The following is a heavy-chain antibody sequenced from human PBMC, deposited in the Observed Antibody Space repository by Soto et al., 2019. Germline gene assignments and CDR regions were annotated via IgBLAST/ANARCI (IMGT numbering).Heavy chain of an antibody. CDR3: TAWFGEFFYTMDV. V-gene: IGHV1-3*01. Sequence: QVPLVQSGAEVKKPGASVRVSCKASGYTFTTYPIHWVSQAPGQGLEWMGWIDAGNGYTKSSQRFQGRLTITRDPAATTAYMELSSLRSEDTAVYYSTAWFGEFFYTMDVWGQGTTVTFSS. J-gene: IGHJ6*02. CDR2: IDAGNGYT. D-gene: IGHD3-10*01. CDR1: GYTFTTYP.